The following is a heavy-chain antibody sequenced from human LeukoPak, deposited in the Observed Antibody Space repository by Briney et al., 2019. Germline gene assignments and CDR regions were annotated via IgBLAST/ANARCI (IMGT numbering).Heavy chain of an antibody. J-gene: IGHJ4*02. CDR2: IYTSGTT. V-gene: IGHV4-4*07. CDR1: GGSISSYY. Sequence: PSETLSLTCTVSGGSISSYYWSWIRQPAGKGLEWIGRIYTSGTTNYNPPLKSRVTMSVDTSKNQFSLKMRSVTAADTAVYYCARANYDGSDYWGQGTLVTVSS. D-gene: IGHD3-22*01. CDR3: ARANYDGSDY.